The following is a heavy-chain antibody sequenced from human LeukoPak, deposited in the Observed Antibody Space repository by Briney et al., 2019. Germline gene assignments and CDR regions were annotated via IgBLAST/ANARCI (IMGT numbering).Heavy chain of an antibody. CDR1: GFTFSSYS. V-gene: IGHV3-21*01. Sequence: GGSLRLSCAASGFTFSSYSMNWVRQAPGKGLEWVSSISSSSSYIYYADSVKGRFTTSRDNAKNSLYLQINSLRAEDTAVYYCARGIVYYNSGSHSFDYWGQGTLVTVSS. D-gene: IGHD3-10*01. J-gene: IGHJ4*02. CDR3: ARGIVYYNSGSHSFDY. CDR2: ISSSSSYI.